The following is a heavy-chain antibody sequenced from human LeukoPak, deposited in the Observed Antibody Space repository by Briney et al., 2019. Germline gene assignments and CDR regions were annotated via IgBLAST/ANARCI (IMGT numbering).Heavy chain of an antibody. J-gene: IGHJ4*02. D-gene: IGHD2-2*01. Sequence: NPSETLSLTCTVSGYSISSGYYWGWIRQPPGQGLEWIGSIYYSGSTYYNPSLKSRVTISVDTSKNQFSLKLSSVTAADTAVYYCARGPVDYGDYWGQGTLVTVSS. CDR1: GYSISSGYY. V-gene: IGHV4-38-2*02. CDR3: ARGPVDYGDY. CDR2: IYYSGST.